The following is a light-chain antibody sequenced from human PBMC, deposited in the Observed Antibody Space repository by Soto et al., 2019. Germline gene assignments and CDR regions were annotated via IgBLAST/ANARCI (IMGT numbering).Light chain of an antibody. CDR3: SSFTSNRIYV. CDR1: HNDIGTYDY. Sequence: QSALTQPTSVSGSPGQSITISCTGNHNDIGTYDYVSWYQQHPARAPRLLIHGVTTRPSGISGRFSASKSGLTASLTISGLQPEDEADYYCSSFTSNRIYVFGPGTKVTVL. J-gene: IGLJ1*01. CDR2: GVT. V-gene: IGLV2-14*03.